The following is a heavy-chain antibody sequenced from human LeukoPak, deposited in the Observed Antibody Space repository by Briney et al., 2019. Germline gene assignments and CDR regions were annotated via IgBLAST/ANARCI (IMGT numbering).Heavy chain of an antibody. CDR3: AKDHYDYVWGSYRDY. CDR1: GFTFSSHA. J-gene: IGHJ4*02. D-gene: IGHD3-16*02. CDR2: ISGSGGST. V-gene: IGHV3-23*01. Sequence: GGSLRLSCAASGFTFSSHAMSWVRQAPGKGLEWVSAISGSGGSTYYADSVKGRFTISRDNSKNTLYLQMNSLRAEDTAVYYCAKDHYDYVWGSYRDYWGQGTLVTVSS.